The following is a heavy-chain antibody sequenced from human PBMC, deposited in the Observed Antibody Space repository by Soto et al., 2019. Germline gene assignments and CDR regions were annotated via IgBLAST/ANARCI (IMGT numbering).Heavy chain of an antibody. CDR1: GFTFNRHW. Sequence: EVQLVESGGGLVQPGGSLRLSCAVSGFTFNRHWMSWVRQTRGKGLEWVASIKEDGNEKSYVDSVKGRFTISRDNAKNSLFLQMNSLRVEDTAVYYCVRTGWNPPDYWGQGTLVTVSS. CDR3: VRTGWNPPDY. D-gene: IGHD1-1*01. CDR2: IKEDGNEK. J-gene: IGHJ4*02. V-gene: IGHV3-7*01.